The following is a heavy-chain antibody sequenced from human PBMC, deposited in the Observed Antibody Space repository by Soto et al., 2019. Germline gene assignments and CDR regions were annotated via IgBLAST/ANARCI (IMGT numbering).Heavy chain of an antibody. J-gene: IGHJ3*02. Sequence: EVXLVXSGGGLVQPGXXLXXXCAASXFTVSGSAVHWVRQASGKGXXXXXRIRSKTNSYATAYAASVKGXFTXXXXXXXXXXXXXXXXXXXXDTAVYYCTSHLGELSFPRAFDIWGQGTMVTVXS. V-gene: IGHV3-73*01. CDR1: XFTVSGSA. D-gene: IGHD3-16*02. CDR3: TSHLGELSFPRAFDI. CDR2: IRSKTNSYAT.